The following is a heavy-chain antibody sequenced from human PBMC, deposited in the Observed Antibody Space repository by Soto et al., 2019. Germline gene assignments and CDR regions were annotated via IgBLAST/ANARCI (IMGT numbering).Heavy chain of an antibody. Sequence: QVQLVESGGGVVQPGRSLRLSCADSGFTFSSYAMHWVRQAPGKGLEWVAVISYDGSNKNYAHSVKGRLTISRDNSKNTLYLQTTSLRAENTSVYYWARAAGYKSNFEYWGQGTRVSVSS. D-gene: IGHD3-9*01. J-gene: IGHJ4*02. CDR1: GFTFSSYA. CDR3: ARAAGYKSNFEY. V-gene: IGHV3-30-3*01. CDR2: ISYDGSNK.